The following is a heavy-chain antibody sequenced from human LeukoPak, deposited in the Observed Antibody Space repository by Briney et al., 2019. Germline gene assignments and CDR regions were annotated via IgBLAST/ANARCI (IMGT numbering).Heavy chain of an antibody. D-gene: IGHD3-10*01. Sequence: GGSLRLSCAASGFTFSSYGMHWVRQAPGKGLEWVAVIRYDGSNKYYADSVKGRFTISRDNSKNTLYLQMNSLRAEDTAVCYCARDKQVLWFGELFHYYYGMDVWGQGTTVTVSS. CDR3: ARDKQVLWFGELFHYYYGMDV. J-gene: IGHJ6*02. CDR1: GFTFSSYG. CDR2: IRYDGSNK. V-gene: IGHV3-33*01.